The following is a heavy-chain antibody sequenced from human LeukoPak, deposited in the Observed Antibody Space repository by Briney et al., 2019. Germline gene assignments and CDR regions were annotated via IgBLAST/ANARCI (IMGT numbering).Heavy chain of an antibody. V-gene: IGHV4-30-4*01. CDR2: IYYSGYT. Sequence: SQTQSLTCTVSGVPISSGDYYWSWIRQPPGKVLVWIGYIYYSGYTYYHPSRKSRITISVDTSKNQFSLKLSSVTDTDTAVYYCARSGYTYGTNWFDPWGQGTLVTVSS. D-gene: IGHD5-18*01. CDR3: ARSGYTYGTNWFDP. J-gene: IGHJ5*02. CDR1: GVPISSGDYY.